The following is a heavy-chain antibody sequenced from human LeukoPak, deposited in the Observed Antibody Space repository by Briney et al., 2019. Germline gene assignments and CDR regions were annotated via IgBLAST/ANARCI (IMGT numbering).Heavy chain of an antibody. CDR1: GGSISSSSYY. CDR3: ASPYSSPSDY. V-gene: IGHV4-39*07. J-gene: IGHJ4*02. Sequence: NSSETLSLTCTVSGGSISSSSYYWGWIRQPPGKGLEWIGSIYYSGSTNYNPSLKSRVTISVDTSKNQFSLKLSSVTAADTAVYYCASPYSSPSDYWGQGTLVTVSS. CDR2: IYYSGST. D-gene: IGHD6-13*01.